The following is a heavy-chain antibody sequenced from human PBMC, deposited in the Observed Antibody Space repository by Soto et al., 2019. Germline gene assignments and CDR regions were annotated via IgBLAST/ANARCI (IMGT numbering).Heavy chain of an antibody. CDR1: GGTFSSYA. J-gene: IGHJ5*02. D-gene: IGHD6-13*01. CDR3: ARVWGSWSGGLNWFDT. CDR2: IIPIFGTA. Sequence: ASVKVSCKASGGTFSSYAISWVRQAPGQGLEWMGGIIPIFGTANYAQKFQGRVTITADKSTSTAYMELSSLRSEDTAVYYCARVWGSWSGGLNWFDTWGQGPMVTVSS. V-gene: IGHV1-69*06.